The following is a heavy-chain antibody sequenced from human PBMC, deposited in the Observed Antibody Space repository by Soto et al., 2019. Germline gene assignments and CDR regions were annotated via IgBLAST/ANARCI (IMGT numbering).Heavy chain of an antibody. J-gene: IGHJ3*02. CDR3: ASLNNHFDSSGYYSETDGFDI. CDR2: IIPIIGST. CDR1: GGPFSTHA. V-gene: IGHV1-69*13. Sequence: SVKGCWKASGGPFSTHAISWVRQAPGQGLEWMGGIIPIIGSTTYAQNFQGRVTITADETTSTAYMELSSLRSEDTAIYYCASLNNHFDSSGYYSETDGFDIWGQGTLVTVSS. D-gene: IGHD3-22*01.